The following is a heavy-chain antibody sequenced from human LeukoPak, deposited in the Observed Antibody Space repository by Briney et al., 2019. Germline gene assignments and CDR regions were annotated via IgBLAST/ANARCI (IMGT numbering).Heavy chain of an antibody. CDR1: GFTFSGFW. D-gene: IGHD4-17*01. CDR3: ASGNGDYGGH. CDR2: INSDGSST. V-gene: IGHV3-74*01. Sequence: SGGSLRLSCAAPGFTFSGFWMHWVRQAPGKGLAWVSRINSDGSSTGYADSVKGRFTISRDNAKNTLYLQMNSLRAEDTAVYYCASGNGDYGGHWGQGTLVTVSS. J-gene: IGHJ4*02.